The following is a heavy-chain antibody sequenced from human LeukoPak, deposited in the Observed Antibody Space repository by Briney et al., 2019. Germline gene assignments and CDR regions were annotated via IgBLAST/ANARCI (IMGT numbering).Heavy chain of an antibody. D-gene: IGHD1-26*01. V-gene: IGHV3-23*01. Sequence: PGGSLRLSCAVSGITLSNYGMSWVRQAPGKGLEWVAGISGSGGSTNYADSVKGRFTISRDNSKNTLYLQMNSLRAEDTAVYYCAREGVDYWGQGTLVTVSS. CDR3: AREGVDY. CDR2: ISGSGGST. CDR1: GITLSNYG. J-gene: IGHJ4*02.